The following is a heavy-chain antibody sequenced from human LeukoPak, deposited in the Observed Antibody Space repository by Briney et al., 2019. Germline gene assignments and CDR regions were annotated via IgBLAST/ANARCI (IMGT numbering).Heavy chain of an antibody. CDR3: AKGRNMYSSSSLDY. Sequence: GRSLRLSCAASGFTFSSYSMHWVRQAPGKGLEWVAVISYDGSNKYYADSVKGRFTISRDNSKNTLYLHINSLRAEDTAVYYCAKGRNMYSSSSLDYWGQGTLVTVSS. D-gene: IGHD6-6*01. V-gene: IGHV3-30*04. J-gene: IGHJ4*02. CDR2: ISYDGSNK. CDR1: GFTFSSYS.